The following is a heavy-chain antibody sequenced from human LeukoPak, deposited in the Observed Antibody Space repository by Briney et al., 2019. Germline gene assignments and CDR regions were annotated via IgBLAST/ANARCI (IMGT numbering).Heavy chain of an antibody. J-gene: IGHJ3*02. D-gene: IGHD5-18*01. Sequence: SETLSLTCTVSGGSIRSGDFYWSWIRQPPGKGLEWVGEINHSGSTDYNPSLKSRVTISVDTSKNQFSLKLSPVTAADTAVYYCTTHTAMLDDAFDIWGQGTMVTVSS. CDR2: INHSGST. CDR3: TTHTAMLDDAFDI. V-gene: IGHV4-39*07. CDR1: GGSIRSGDFY.